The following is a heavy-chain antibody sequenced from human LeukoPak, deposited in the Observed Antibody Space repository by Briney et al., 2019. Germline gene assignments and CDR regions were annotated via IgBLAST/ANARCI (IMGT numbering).Heavy chain of an antibody. D-gene: IGHD6-13*01. CDR2: INHSGST. CDR1: GGSFSGYY. CDR3: ARLTGYSSSRAYFDY. J-gene: IGHJ4*02. V-gene: IGHV4-34*01. Sequence: SETLSLTCAVYGGSFSGYYWSWIRQPPGKGLEWIGEINHSGSTNYNPSLKSRVTISVDTSKNQFSLKLSSVTAADTAVYYCARLTGYSSSRAYFDYWGQGTLVAVSS.